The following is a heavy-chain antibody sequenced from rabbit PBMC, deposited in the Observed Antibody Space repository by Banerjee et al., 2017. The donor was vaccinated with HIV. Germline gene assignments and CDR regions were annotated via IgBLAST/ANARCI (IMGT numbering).Heavy chain of an antibody. CDR3: ARTGSSAFGYYGMDL. CDR2: IYAGSSGST. V-gene: IGHV1S40*01. CDR1: GFSFSSGYY. D-gene: IGHD8-1*01. Sequence: QQLVESGGGLVKPGASLTLTCTASGFSFSSGYYMCWVRQAPGKGLEWIACIYAGSSGSTWYASWAKGRFTISKTSSTTVTLQMASLTVADTATYFCARTGSSAFGYYGMDLWAQGPSSPS. J-gene: IGHJ6*01.